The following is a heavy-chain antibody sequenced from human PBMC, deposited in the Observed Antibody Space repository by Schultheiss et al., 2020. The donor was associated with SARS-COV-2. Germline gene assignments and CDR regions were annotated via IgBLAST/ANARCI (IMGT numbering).Heavy chain of an antibody. D-gene: IGHD3-16*01. CDR1: GGTFSSYA. CDR2: IIPIFGTA. CDR3: ARVEGGLVSRIIQPGWFDP. V-gene: IGHV1-69*13. J-gene: IGHJ5*02. Sequence: SVKVSCKASGGTFSSYAISWVRQAPGQGLEWMGGIIPIFGTANYAQKFQGRVTITADESTSTAYMELSSLRSEDTAVYYCARVEGGLVSRIIQPGWFDPWGQGTLVTVSS.